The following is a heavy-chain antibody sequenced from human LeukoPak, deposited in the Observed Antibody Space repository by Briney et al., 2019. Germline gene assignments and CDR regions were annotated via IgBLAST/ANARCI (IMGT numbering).Heavy chain of an antibody. CDR1: GGTYSSYA. D-gene: IGHD3-10*01. J-gene: IGHJ6*03. V-gene: IGHV1-69*13. CDR2: IIPIFGTT. CDR3: ARGVTGIYYYYYMDV. Sequence: SVKVSCKASGGTYSSYALSWVRQAPGQGLEWMGGIIPIFGTTNYAQKFQGRVTITADESTSTAYMELSSLRSDDTAVYYCARGVTGIYYYYYMDVWGKGTTVTVSS.